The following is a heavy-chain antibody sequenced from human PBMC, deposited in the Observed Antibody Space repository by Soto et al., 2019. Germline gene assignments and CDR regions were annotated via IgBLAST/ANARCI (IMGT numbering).Heavy chain of an antibody. Sequence: SETLSLTCNVSGGSIDRSNYYWDWLRQPPGKGLEWIGTTYYNGNAYYNPSLRSRVSMSVDTSKNQFSLKLISVTAADTAVYCCARHFVAVVIKGWGYWGQGKLVTVSS. CDR1: GGSIDRSNYY. V-gene: IGHV4-39*01. D-gene: IGHD3-10*01. CDR2: TYYNGNA. J-gene: IGHJ4*02. CDR3: ARHFVAVVIKGWGY.